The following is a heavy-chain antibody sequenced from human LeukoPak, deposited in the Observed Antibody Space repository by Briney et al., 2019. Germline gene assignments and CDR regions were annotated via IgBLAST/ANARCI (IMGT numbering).Heavy chain of an antibody. CDR1: GGSVISGNYF. D-gene: IGHD3-9*01. CDR3: ARLSKGRYFDYVFDY. V-gene: IGHV4-39*01. J-gene: IGHJ4*02. CDR2: INYIGST. Sequence: ETLSLTCSVSGGSVISGNYFWGWIRQPPRKGLEWIGNINYIGSTAYNPSLKSRATMSVDTSKNQFSLKMTSVTAADTAVYYCARLSKGRYFDYVFDYWGQGTLVTVSS.